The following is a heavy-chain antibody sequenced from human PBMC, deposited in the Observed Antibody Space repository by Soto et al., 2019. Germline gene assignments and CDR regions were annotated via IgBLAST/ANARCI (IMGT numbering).Heavy chain of an antibody. D-gene: IGHD2-15*01. CDR3: AKEVPLGYCSGGSCYSY. CDR2: ISGSGGST. CDR1: GFTFSSYA. V-gene: IGHV3-23*01. J-gene: IGHJ4*02. Sequence: GGSLRLSCAASGFTFSSYAMSWVRQAPGKGLEWVSAISGSGGSTYYADSVKGRFTISRDNSKNTLYLQMNSLRAEDTAVYYCAKEVPLGYCSGGSCYSYWGQGTLVTVSS.